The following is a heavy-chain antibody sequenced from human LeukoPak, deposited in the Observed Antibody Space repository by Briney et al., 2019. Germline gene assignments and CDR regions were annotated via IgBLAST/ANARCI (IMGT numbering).Heavy chain of an antibody. J-gene: IGHJ3*02. CDR1: GYTFTSYG. Sequence: GASVKVSCKASGYTFTSYGISWVRQAPGQGLEWMGWISAYNGNTNYAQKLQGRVTMTTDTSTSTAYMELRSLRSDDTAVYYCARDQPQYWSSGYHSNAFDIWGQGTMVTVSS. CDR2: ISAYNGNT. CDR3: ARDQPQYWSSGYHSNAFDI. V-gene: IGHV1-18*01. D-gene: IGHD3-22*01.